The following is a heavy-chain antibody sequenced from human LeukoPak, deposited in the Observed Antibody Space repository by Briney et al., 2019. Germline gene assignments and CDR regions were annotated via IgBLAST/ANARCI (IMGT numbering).Heavy chain of an antibody. CDR1: GDTFSSYA. V-gene: IGHV1-69*13. Sequence: ASLKVSCKASGDTFSSYAISWVRQAPVQGLEWMGGIIPIFGTANYAQKFLGRVTITADESTSAAYMELSSLRYVDTAVYSCARSSPPHYDSTGYSYHYWGQGTLVTVSS. J-gene: IGHJ4*02. CDR3: ARSSPPHYDSTGYSYHY. CDR2: IIPIFGTA. D-gene: IGHD3-22*01.